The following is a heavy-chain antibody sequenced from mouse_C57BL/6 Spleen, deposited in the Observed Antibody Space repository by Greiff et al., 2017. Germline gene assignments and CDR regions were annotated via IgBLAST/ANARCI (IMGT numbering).Heavy chain of an antibody. Sequence: EVMLVESGGGLVKPGGSLKLSCAASGFTFSSYAMSWVRQTPEKRLEWVATISDGGSYTYYPDNVKGRFTISRDNAKNNLYLQMSHLKSEDTAMYYCAIDINYEAWFAYWGQGTLVTVSA. V-gene: IGHV5-4*01. CDR3: AIDINYEAWFAY. CDR1: GFTFSSYA. D-gene: IGHD2-1*01. J-gene: IGHJ3*01. CDR2: ISDGGSYT.